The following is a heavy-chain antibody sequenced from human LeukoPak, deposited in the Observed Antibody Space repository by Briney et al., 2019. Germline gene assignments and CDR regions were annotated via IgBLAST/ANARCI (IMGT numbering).Heavy chain of an antibody. D-gene: IGHD2-15*01. CDR3: AKVTPGRSVYFDY. J-gene: IGHJ4*02. Sequence: GGSLRLSCAASGFTFSGYGMYWVRQAPGKGLEWVAFIRFDGSKKYYGDSVKGRFTISRDNSKNTLSLQMNSLRAEDTALYYCAKVTPGRSVYFDYWGQGTLVTVSS. V-gene: IGHV3-30*02. CDR2: IRFDGSKK. CDR1: GFTFSGYG.